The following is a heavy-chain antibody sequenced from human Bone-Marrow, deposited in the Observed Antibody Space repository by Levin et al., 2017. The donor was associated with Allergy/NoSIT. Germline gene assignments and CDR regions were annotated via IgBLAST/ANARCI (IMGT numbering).Heavy chain of an antibody. CDR3: ARRPPSGSSHVDV. CDR2: TKQDGNEK. J-gene: IGHJ6*04. Sequence: GGSLRLSCVASGFTFSTYWMSWVRQAPGKGLEWVANTKQDGNEKQYLDSVRGRFTISRDNAKNSLYLQMNSLRAEDTAVYYCARRPPSGSSHVDVWGTGITVTVSS. D-gene: IGHD5-12*01. V-gene: IGHV3-7*01. CDR1: GFTFSTYW.